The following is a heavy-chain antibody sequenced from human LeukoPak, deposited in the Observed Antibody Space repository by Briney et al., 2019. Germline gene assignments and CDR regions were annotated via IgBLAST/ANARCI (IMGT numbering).Heavy chain of an antibody. D-gene: IGHD3-16*01. Sequence: KPSETLSLTCTVSGYSISSGHFWSWIQQPPGKGLEWIGSIYGSGTTYYDPPLRSRVSISADTSKNHFSLELSSVTAADTAVYYCASVGGGSPYWGQGTLVTVSS. CDR1: GYSISSGHF. V-gene: IGHV4-38-2*02. J-gene: IGHJ4*02. CDR2: IYGSGTT. CDR3: ASVGGGSPY.